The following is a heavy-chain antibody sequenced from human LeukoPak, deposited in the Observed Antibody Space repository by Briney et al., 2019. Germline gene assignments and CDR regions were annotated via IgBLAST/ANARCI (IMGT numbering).Heavy chain of an antibody. CDR3: VRGPEPYDFWSGAYRTFYYYYYMDV. J-gene: IGHJ6*03. D-gene: IGHD3-3*01. CDR1: GGSISSYY. CDR2: IYTSGST. V-gene: IGHV4-4*07. Sequence: SETLSLTCTVSGGSISSYYWSWFRQPAGKGLEWIGRIYTSGSTNYNPSLKSRVTMSVDTSKNQFSLKLSSVTAADTAVYYCVRGPEPYDFWSGAYRTFYYYYYMDVWGKGTTVTVSS.